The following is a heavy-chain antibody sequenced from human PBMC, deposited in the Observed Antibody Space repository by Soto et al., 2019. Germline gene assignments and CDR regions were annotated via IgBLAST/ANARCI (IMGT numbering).Heavy chain of an antibody. CDR1: GFTFSSYG. J-gene: IGHJ4*02. D-gene: IGHD3-10*01. Sequence: SLRLSCAASGFTFSSYGMHWVRQAPGKGLEWVAVISYDGSNKYYADSVKGRFTISRDNSKNTLYLQMNSLRAEDTAVYYCAKDLVRVTMVRGVLDYWGQGTLVTVSS. CDR2: ISYDGSNK. CDR3: AKDLVRVTMVRGVLDY. V-gene: IGHV3-30*18.